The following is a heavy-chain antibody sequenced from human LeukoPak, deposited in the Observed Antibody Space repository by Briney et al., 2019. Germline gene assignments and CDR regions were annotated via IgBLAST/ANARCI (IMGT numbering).Heavy chain of an antibody. Sequence: PSQTLSLTCTVSGGSISSGDYYWSWIRQPPGKGLEWIGYIYYSGSTYYNPSLKSRVTISVDTSKNQFSLKLSSVTAADTAVYYCARHGRFQDPKAFDIWGQGTMVTVSS. CDR2: IYYSGST. J-gene: IGHJ3*02. CDR1: GGSISSGDYY. V-gene: IGHV4-30-4*01. CDR3: ARHGRFQDPKAFDI. D-gene: IGHD2-15*01.